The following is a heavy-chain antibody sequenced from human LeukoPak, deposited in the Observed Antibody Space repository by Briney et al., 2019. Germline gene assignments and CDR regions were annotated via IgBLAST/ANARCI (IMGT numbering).Heavy chain of an antibody. V-gene: IGHV3-7*04. J-gene: IGHJ4*02. CDR2: INRDGTEK. CDR3: VRGDWYFES. D-gene: IGHD2-21*01. Sequence: PGGSLRLSCATPGFNFSDSRMTWVRQAPGKGLQWVANINRDGTEKHFLDSVEGRFTISRDNAKKSLYLLMNSLRPQDTAVYFCVRGDWYFESWGQGTLVTVSS. CDR1: GFNFSDSR.